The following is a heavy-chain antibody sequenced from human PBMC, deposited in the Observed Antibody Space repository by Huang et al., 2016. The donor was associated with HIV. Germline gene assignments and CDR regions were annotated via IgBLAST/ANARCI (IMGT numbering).Heavy chain of an antibody. CDR1: GFSISSYW. Sequence: EVQLVESGGGLVQPGVSLRLSCAASGFSISSYWMHWVRQAPGKGVGGVSRSNDDGSSTSYADSVKGRFTSSRDNAKNTLYRQMNSLRAEDTAVYYCARDPRIQSWLNFFDYWGQGTLVSVSS. V-gene: IGHV3-74*01. CDR2: SNDDGSST. J-gene: IGHJ4*02. D-gene: IGHD3-22*01. CDR3: ARDPRIQSWLNFFDY.